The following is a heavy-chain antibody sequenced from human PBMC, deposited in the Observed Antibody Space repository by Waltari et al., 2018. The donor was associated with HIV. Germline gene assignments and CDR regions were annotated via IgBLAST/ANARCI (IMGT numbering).Heavy chain of an antibody. Sequence: QVQLVESGGGVVQPGRSLRLSCAASGFTFSGFGMHWVRQTPGKGLEWMAVIWYDGSNKLYSDSVKGRFTVSRDNSKNTLYLQMNSLRVEDTALYYCVKDNEVLNAWGQGTTVIVSS. CDR3: VKDNEVLNA. CDR2: IWYDGSNK. CDR1: GFTFSGFG. J-gene: IGHJ6*02. V-gene: IGHV3-33*06.